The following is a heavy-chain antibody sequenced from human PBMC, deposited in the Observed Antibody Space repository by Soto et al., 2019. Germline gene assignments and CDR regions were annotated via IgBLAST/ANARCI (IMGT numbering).Heavy chain of an antibody. V-gene: IGHV3-33*01. CDR3: ASGYYYDSSRLLDV. Sequence: GGSLRLSCAASGFTFSSYGMHWVRQAPGKGLEWVAVIWYDGSNKYYADSVKGRFTISRDNSKNTLYLQMNSLRAEDTAVYYCASGYYYDSSRLLDVWGQGTTVTVSS. CDR2: IWYDGSNK. J-gene: IGHJ6*02. D-gene: IGHD3-22*01. CDR1: GFTFSSYG.